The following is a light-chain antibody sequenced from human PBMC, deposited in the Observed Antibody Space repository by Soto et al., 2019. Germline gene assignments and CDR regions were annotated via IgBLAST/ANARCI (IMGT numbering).Light chain of an antibody. V-gene: IGKV3-15*01. J-gene: IGKJ4*01. CDR1: QSVSSN. Sequence: EIVMTQSPATLSLSPRERATLSCRASQSVSSNLAWYQQKPGQAPSLLIYGASTRATGTPARFSGSGSGTEFTLTISSLQSEDFAVYYCQQYIRWPLTFGGGTKVDIK. CDR2: GAS. CDR3: QQYIRWPLT.